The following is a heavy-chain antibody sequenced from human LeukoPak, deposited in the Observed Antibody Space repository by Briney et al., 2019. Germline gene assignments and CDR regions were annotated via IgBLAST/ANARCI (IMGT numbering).Heavy chain of an antibody. CDR2: IYYSGST. J-gene: IGHJ4*02. CDR3: ARDRRFRDGRGFDY. Sequence: SETLSLTCTVSGGSISSYYWSWIRQPPGKGLEWIGYIYYSGSTNYKPSLKSRVTISVDTSKNQFSLKLSSVTAADTAVYYCARDRRFRDGRGFDYWGQGTLVTVSS. V-gene: IGHV4-59*01. D-gene: IGHD3-10*01. CDR1: GGSISSYY.